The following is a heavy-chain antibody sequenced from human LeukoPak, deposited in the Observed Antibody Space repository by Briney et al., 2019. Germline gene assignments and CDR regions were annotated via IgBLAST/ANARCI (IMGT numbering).Heavy chain of an antibody. Sequence: GGSLRLSCAASGFTFSSYSMNWVRQAPGKGLEWVSYISSSSSTIYYADSVKGRFTISRDNAKNSLYLQMNSLRAEDTAVYYCARDRGRVQLWLPDYFDYWGQGTLVTVSS. CDR2: ISSSSSTI. V-gene: IGHV3-48*01. J-gene: IGHJ4*02. CDR3: ARDRGRVQLWLPDYFDY. D-gene: IGHD5-18*01. CDR1: GFTFSSYS.